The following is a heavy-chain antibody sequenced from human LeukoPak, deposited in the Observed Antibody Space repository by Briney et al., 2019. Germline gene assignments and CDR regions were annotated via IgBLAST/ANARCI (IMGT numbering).Heavy chain of an antibody. Sequence: PSETLSLTCAVYGGSFSGYYWSWIRQPPGQGLEWIGEINHSGSTNYNPSLKSRVTISVDTSKNQFSLKLSSVTAADTAVYYCARTGYTVALDYWGQGTLVTVSS. V-gene: IGHV4-34*01. CDR3: ARTGYTVALDY. CDR2: INHSGST. J-gene: IGHJ4*02. CDR1: GGSFSGYY. D-gene: IGHD4-23*01.